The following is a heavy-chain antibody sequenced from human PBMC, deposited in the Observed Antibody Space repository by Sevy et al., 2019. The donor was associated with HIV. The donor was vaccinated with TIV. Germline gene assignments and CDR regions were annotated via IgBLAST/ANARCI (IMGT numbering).Heavy chain of an antibody. J-gene: IGHJ6*02. CDR1: GYSFTSYW. Sequence: GESLKISCKGSGYSFTSYWIGWVRQMPGKGLEWMGIIYPGDSDTRYSPSFQGQVTISADKSISTAYLQWSSLKASDTAMYYCARFFCDYGDYVYRYYYGMDVWGQGTTVTVSS. CDR3: ARFFCDYGDYVYRYYYGMDV. D-gene: IGHD4-17*01. V-gene: IGHV5-51*01. CDR2: IYPGDSDT.